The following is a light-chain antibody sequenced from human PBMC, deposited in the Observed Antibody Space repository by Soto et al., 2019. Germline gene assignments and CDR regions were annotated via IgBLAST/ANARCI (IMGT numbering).Light chain of an antibody. CDR3: QQYYSTRT. Sequence: DIVMTQSPESLAVSLGERATINCKSSQSVLYSSNNKNYLAWYQQKPGQPPKLLIYWASTRESGLPDRFSGSGSGTDFTLTISSLQAEDVAVYYCQQYYSTRTFGQGTKVEIK. CDR1: QSVLYSSNNKNY. V-gene: IGKV4-1*01. J-gene: IGKJ1*01. CDR2: WAS.